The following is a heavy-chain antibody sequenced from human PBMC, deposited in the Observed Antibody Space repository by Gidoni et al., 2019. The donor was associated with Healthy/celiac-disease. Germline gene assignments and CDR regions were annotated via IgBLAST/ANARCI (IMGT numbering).Heavy chain of an antibody. D-gene: IGHD3-3*01. CDR1: GFTFSSYA. Sequence: EVQLLESGGGLVQPGGSLRLSCAASGFTFSSYAMSWVRQAPGKGLEWVSAISGSGGSTYYADSVKGRFTISRDNSKNTLYLQMNSLRAEDTAVYYCAKDHYDFWSGYAASTYAFDIWGQGTMVTVSS. V-gene: IGHV3-23*01. J-gene: IGHJ3*02. CDR3: AKDHYDFWSGYAASTYAFDI. CDR2: ISGSGGST.